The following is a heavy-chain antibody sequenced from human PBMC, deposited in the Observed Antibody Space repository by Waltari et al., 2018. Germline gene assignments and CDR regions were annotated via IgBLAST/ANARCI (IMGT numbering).Heavy chain of an antibody. V-gene: IGHV3-53*04. J-gene: IGHJ4*02. CDR2: IYSGGST. Sequence: EVQLVESGGGLVQPGGSLRLSCAASGFTVSSNYMSWVRQAPGKGLEWVSVIYSGGSTYYADSVKDRFTISRHNSKNTLYLQMNSLRAEDTAVYYCARIHSSGWEAIDYWGQGTLVTVSS. D-gene: IGHD6-19*01. CDR3: ARIHSSGWEAIDY. CDR1: GFTVSSNY.